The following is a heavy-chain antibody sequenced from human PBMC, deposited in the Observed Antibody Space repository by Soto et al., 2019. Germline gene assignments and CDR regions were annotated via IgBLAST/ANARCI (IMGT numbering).Heavy chain of an antibody. V-gene: IGHV3-53*01. Sequence: PGGSLRLSCAASGFTVSSNYMSWVRQAPGKGLEWVSVIYSGGSTYYADSVKGRFTISRDNSKNTLYLQMNSLRAEDTAVYYCARGIYYYDSSGYYYDYWGQGTLVTVSS. CDR3: ARGIYYYDSSGYYYDY. CDR1: GFTVSSNY. J-gene: IGHJ4*02. D-gene: IGHD3-22*01. CDR2: IYSGGST.